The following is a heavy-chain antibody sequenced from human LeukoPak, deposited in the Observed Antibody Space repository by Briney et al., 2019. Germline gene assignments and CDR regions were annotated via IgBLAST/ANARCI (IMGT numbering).Heavy chain of an antibody. CDR1: GYTFTNYG. CDR3: VRDYFCSGSTRDDCFGP. J-gene: IGHJ5*02. V-gene: IGHV1-18*01. D-gene: IGHD1-26*01. Sequence: ASVKGSCKTSGYTFTNYGISWGRQAPGQGLEWMAWISTYDHDTNYAQKFRGRVTMTTDTSTSTAYMELRSLGSDDTAVYYCVRDYFCSGSTRDDCFGPWVQGTLVSVSS. CDR2: ISTYDHDT.